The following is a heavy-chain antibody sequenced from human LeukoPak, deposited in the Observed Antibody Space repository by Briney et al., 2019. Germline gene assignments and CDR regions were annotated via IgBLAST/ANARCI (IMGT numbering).Heavy chain of an antibody. Sequence: GGSLRLSCAVSGFSIGSSWMSWVRQTPGKGLEWVADMNEDGSGTYYVNSVKGRFTVSRDNAQNSLYLQMNSLRAEDTAVYYCARPSSSGWFDPWGQGTLVTVSS. CDR1: GFSIGSSW. V-gene: IGHV3-7*01. CDR2: MNEDGSGT. CDR3: ARPSSSGWFDP. D-gene: IGHD6-6*01. J-gene: IGHJ5*02.